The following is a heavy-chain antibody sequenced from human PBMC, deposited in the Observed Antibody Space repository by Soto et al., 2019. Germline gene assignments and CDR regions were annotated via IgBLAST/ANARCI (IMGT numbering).Heavy chain of an antibody. CDR2: IFNSGPT. D-gene: IGHD1-26*01. CDR3: ALALGPTTGLDY. J-gene: IGHJ4*02. Sequence: QVQLQESGPGLVKPSQTLSLTCSVSGASTVSHYHWTWIRQPPGKGLEWMGYIFNSGPTFYNTSLSSRLSISLDTSVNHFSLERMSVTAADTAVYYCALALGPTTGLDYWGQGTLVTVSS. V-gene: IGHV4-31*02. CDR1: GASTVSHYH.